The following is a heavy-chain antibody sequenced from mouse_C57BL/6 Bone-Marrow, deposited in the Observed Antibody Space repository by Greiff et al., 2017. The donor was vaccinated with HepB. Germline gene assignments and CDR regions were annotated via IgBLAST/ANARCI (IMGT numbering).Heavy chain of an antibody. Sequence: QVQLQQPGAELVKPGASVTLSCKASGYTFTSYWMHWVKQRPGQGLEWIGMLHPNSGSTNYNEKFKSKATLTVDKSSSTAYMQLSSPTSEDAAVYYCARDEPLELRYYAIDYWGQGASVTVSS. CDR2: LHPNSGST. V-gene: IGHV1-64*01. CDR3: ARDEPLELRYYAIDY. D-gene: IGHD1-1*01. CDR1: GYTFTSYW. J-gene: IGHJ4*01.